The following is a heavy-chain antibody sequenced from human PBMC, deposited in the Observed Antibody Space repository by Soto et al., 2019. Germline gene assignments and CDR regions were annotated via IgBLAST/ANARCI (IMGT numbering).Heavy chain of an antibody. Sequence: SETLYLTCTVLGYSINSTRYYGGWIRQPPGKGLEWIGSIYYSGSTYYNPSLKSRVTISVDTSKNQFSLKLSSVTAADTAVYYCARHLGYDAFDIWGQGTMVT. D-gene: IGHD3-22*01. CDR1: GYSINSTRYY. J-gene: IGHJ3*02. CDR2: IYYSGST. CDR3: ARHLGYDAFDI. V-gene: IGHV4-39*01.